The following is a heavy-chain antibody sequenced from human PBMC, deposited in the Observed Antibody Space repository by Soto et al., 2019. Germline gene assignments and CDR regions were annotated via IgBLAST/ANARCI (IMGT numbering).Heavy chain of an antibody. J-gene: IGHJ6*02. D-gene: IGHD5-12*01. CDR1: GYSFTSYW. V-gene: IGHV5-10-1*01. CDR2: IDHSDSYT. CDR3: ARRDIAAYYYGMDV. Sequence: PGESLKISCKGSGYSFTSYWISWVRQMPGKGLEWMGRIDHSDSYTNYSPSFQGHVTISADKSISTAYLQWSSLKASDTAMYYCARRDIAAYYYGMDVWGQGTTVTVSS.